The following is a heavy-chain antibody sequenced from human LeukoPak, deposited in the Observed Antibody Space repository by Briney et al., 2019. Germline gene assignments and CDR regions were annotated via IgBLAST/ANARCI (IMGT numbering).Heavy chain of an antibody. Sequence: GGSLRLSCAASGFAFSDYNINRVRQAPGKGLEWVSSISSSGAYLYYADSVKGRFTISRDNAKNSVSLQMNSLRAEDTAVYYCSRETRFDPWGQGTLVTVSS. CDR2: ISSSGAYL. D-gene: IGHD4-11*01. J-gene: IGHJ5*02. CDR1: GFAFSDYN. CDR3: SRETRFDP. V-gene: IGHV3-21*01.